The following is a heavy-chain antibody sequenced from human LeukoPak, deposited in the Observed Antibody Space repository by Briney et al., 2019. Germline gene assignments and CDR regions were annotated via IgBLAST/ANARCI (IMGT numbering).Heavy chain of an antibody. CDR3: ARLSSTSFPFDY. J-gene: IGHJ4*02. Sequence: SSETLSLTCAVYGGSFSGYYWSWIRQPPGKGLEWIGEINHSGSTNYNPSPKSRVTISVDTSKNQFSLKLGSVTAADTAVYYCARLSSTSFPFDYWGQGTLVTVSS. D-gene: IGHD2-2*01. CDR2: INHSGST. CDR1: GGSFSGYY. V-gene: IGHV4-34*01.